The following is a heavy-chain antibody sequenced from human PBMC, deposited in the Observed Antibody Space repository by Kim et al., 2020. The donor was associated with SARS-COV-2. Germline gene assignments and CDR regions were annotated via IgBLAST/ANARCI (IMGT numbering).Heavy chain of an antibody. D-gene: IGHD6-13*01. CDR3: ARHARAAAGFFDY. V-gene: IGHV5-10-1*01. J-gene: IGHJ4*02. Sequence: YSPSFQGHVTISADKSISTAYLQWSSLKASDTAMYYCARHARAAAGFFDYWGQGTLVTVSS.